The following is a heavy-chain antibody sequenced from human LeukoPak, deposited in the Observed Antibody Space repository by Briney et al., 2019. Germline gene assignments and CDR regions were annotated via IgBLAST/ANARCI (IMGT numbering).Heavy chain of an antibody. V-gene: IGHV4-4*09. CDR2: IYTDGST. CDR1: GGSISSYF. Sequence: PSENLSLTCTVSGGSISSYFWSWIRQPPGKGLEWIGYIYTDGSTIYNPSLKSRVTISLDTSKKQFSLKLTSVTAPDTAVYYCARRQTFFDYWGQGTLVTVSS. CDR3: ARRQTFFDY. J-gene: IGHJ4*02.